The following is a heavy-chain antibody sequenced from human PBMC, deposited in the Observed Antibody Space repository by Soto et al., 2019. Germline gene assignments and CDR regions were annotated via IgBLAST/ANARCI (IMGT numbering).Heavy chain of an antibody. CDR1: GYTFTRHV. CDR2: INPGNGNT. D-gene: IGHD3-9*01. Sequence: QVQLVQSGAEVKRPEASVKISCKSSGYTFTRHVIHWVRQAPGQRLEWMGWINPGNGNTKPSQRVQGRVTFTRDTSARTAYMELSSLRSDDTAVYYCARLPYDILTGNHVEDYWGQGTLVTVSS. CDR3: ARLPYDILTGNHVEDY. V-gene: IGHV1-3*01. J-gene: IGHJ4*02.